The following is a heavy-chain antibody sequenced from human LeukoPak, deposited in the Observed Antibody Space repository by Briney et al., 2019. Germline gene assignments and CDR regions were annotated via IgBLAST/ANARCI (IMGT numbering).Heavy chain of an antibody. CDR2: IYYSGST. J-gene: IGHJ4*02. Sequence: SETLSLTCTVSGGSISSGDYYWSWIRQPPGKGLEWIGYIYYSGSTYYTPSLRGRVTISVDTSKNRFSLNLSPVTAADTAVYYCARGYSLDYWGQGTLVTVSS. D-gene: IGHD5-18*01. CDR3: ARGYSLDY. V-gene: IGHV4-30-4*01. CDR1: GGSISSGDYY.